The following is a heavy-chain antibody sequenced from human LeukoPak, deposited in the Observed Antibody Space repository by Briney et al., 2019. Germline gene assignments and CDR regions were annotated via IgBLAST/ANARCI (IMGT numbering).Heavy chain of an antibody. J-gene: IGHJ6*02. D-gene: IGHD5-18*01. Sequence: GRSRRLSCTVSGFTFGDHAMSWVRKAPGRGLGWVGFIRSKTYGGTTEYAASVKGRFIISRDDSTSIAYLQMNSLKTEDTAVYYCTRGPIQLWLYHGMDVWGQGTTVTVSS. CDR1: GFTFGDHA. CDR3: TRGPIQLWLYHGMDV. V-gene: IGHV3-49*04. CDR2: IRSKTYGGTT.